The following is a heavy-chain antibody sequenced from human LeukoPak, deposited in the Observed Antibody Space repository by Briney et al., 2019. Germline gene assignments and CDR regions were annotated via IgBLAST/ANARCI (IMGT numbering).Heavy chain of an antibody. CDR2: RYYRSKWYN. Sequence: SQTLSLTCAISGDSVCSNSAAWNRIRQSPSRGLEWLGRRYYRSKWYNDYAVSVKSRITINPDTSKNQFSLQLNSVTPEDTAVYYCARGLRYCSSTRCPIVYYYYYMDVWGKGTTVTVSS. J-gene: IGHJ6*03. CDR3: ARGLRYCSSTRCPIVYYYYYMDV. V-gene: IGHV6-1*01. CDR1: GDSVCSNSAA. D-gene: IGHD2-2*01.